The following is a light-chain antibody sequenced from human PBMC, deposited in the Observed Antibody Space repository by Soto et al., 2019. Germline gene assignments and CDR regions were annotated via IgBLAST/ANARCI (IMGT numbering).Light chain of an antibody. CDR3: QQYNSYWI. CDR1: QRVTNW. Sequence: DIQMTQSPSTLSASVGDRVTITCRASQRVTNWMAWYQQKPGKAPKLLIYKASNLEDGVPSRFSGSGSGTEFTLTISSLQPDDFATYYCQQYNSYWIFGQGTKVEVK. V-gene: IGKV1-5*03. CDR2: KAS. J-gene: IGKJ1*01.